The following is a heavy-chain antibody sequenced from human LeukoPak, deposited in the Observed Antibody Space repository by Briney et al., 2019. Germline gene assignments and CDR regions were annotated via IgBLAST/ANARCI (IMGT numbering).Heavy chain of an antibody. D-gene: IGHD1-1*01. J-gene: IGHJ4*02. CDR1: GGSISSYY. CDR2: IYYSVST. CDR3: ARHAGTTGYYFDS. Sequence: SETLSLTCTVSGGSISSYYWSWIRQPPGKGLEWIGYIYYSVSTKYNPSLKSRVTISVDTSKNQFSLKLNSVTAADTAVYYCARHAGTTGYYFDSWGQGTLVTVSS. V-gene: IGHV4-59*08.